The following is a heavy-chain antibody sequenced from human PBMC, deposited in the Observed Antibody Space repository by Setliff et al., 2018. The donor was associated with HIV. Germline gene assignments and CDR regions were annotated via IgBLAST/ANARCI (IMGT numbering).Heavy chain of an antibody. Sequence: PSETLSLTCTVSGGSISSHYWNWIRQPPGKGLEWIGSIYFSGSTNYNPSLKSRVTISVDTSKNQFSLKLSSATAADTAVYYCASSYSSSWSYFDYWGQGTLVTV. CDR2: IYFSGST. J-gene: IGHJ4*02. CDR1: GGSISSHY. V-gene: IGHV4-59*11. D-gene: IGHD6-13*01. CDR3: ASSYSSSWSYFDY.